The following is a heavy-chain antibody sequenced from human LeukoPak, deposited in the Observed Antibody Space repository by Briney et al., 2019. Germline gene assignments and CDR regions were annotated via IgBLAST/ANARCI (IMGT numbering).Heavy chain of an antibody. J-gene: IGHJ4*02. D-gene: IGHD1-26*01. Sequence: GEPLKISCKGSGYSFNTYWIGWVRQLPGKGLDWMGVIYPCDYDASYSPSCQGQHTLSPDKSVSTASLQWSSLRASDTAMYYCARRRDLYSGSYYPFDYWGQGTLVTVSS. CDR1: GYSFNTYW. CDR2: IYPCDYDA. V-gene: IGHV5-51*01. CDR3: ARRRDLYSGSYYPFDY.